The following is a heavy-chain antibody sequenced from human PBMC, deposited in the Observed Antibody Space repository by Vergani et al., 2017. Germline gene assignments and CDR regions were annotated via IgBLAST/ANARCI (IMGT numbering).Heavy chain of an antibody. J-gene: IGHJ5*02. D-gene: IGHD2-21*01. CDR1: GYTFTSYD. CDR3: ARGRSVVVPERGWFDP. V-gene: IGHV1-8*01. Sequence: QVQLVQSGAEVKKPGASVKVSCKASGYTFTSYDINWVRQATGQGLEWMGWMNPNSGNTGYAQKFQGRVTMTRNTSISTAYMELSSLRSEDTAVYYCARGRSVVVPERGWFDPWGQGTLVTVSS. CDR2: MNPNSGNT.